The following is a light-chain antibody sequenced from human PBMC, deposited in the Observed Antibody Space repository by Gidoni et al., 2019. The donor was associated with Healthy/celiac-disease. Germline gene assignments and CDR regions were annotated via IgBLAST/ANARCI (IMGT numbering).Light chain of an antibody. Sequence: ERVVTQSPATLSLSAGDRATPPCRASQNHSSYLAWYQQKPGRAPRLLLYDASNRATGIPARFSGSGSGTDFTLSISSLVPEDFAIYYCQQRSNWRTFGGGTKVEIK. CDR2: DAS. V-gene: IGKV3-11*01. CDR3: QQRSNWRT. CDR1: QNHSSY. J-gene: IGKJ4*01.